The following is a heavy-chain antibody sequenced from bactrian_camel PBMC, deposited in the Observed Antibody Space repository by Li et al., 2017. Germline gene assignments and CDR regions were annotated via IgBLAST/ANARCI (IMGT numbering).Heavy chain of an antibody. CDR2: IDSDGRT. Sequence: VQLVESGGGSVQAGGSLRLSCTASGAIPTKYTYCMAWFRQAPGKELEEIAAIDSDGRTSVADSVKGRFTISEDTAKNTMYLQLNNLKPEDTSVYYCAADRGYGLGCLSDSGYWGQGTQVTVS. CDR3: AADRGYGLGCLSDSGY. CDR1: GAIPTKYTYC. J-gene: IGHJ6*01. V-gene: IGHV3S53*01. D-gene: IGHD1*01.